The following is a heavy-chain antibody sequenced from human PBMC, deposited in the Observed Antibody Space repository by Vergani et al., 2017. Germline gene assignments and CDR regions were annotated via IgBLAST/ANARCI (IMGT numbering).Heavy chain of an antibody. CDR1: GFTFSSYW. CDR3: ARDRAARSLDY. J-gene: IGHJ4*02. V-gene: IGHV3-7*03. CDR2: IKQDGSEK. Sequence: EVQLVESGGGLVQPGGSLRLSCAASGFTFSSYWMSWVRQAPGKGLEWVANIKQDGSEKYYVDSVKGRFTISRDNAKNSLYLQMNSLRAEDTAVYYCARDRAARSLDYWGQGTLVTVSA. D-gene: IGHD6-6*01.